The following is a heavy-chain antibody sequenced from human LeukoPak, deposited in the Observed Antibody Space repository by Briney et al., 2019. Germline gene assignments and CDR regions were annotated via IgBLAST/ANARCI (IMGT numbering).Heavy chain of an antibody. CDR1: GFSFNNFG. J-gene: IGHJ6*02. CDR3: ARDRREELLWFGELLNYYYGMDV. Sequence: GGSLRLSCVASGFSFNNFGMSWVRQAPGKGLEWVSSISGTGGSTHYADSVKGRFTISRDNSKNTLYLQMNSLRAEDTAVYYCARDRREELLWFGELLNYYYGMDVWGQGTTVTVSS. D-gene: IGHD3-10*01. CDR2: ISGTGGST. V-gene: IGHV3-23*01.